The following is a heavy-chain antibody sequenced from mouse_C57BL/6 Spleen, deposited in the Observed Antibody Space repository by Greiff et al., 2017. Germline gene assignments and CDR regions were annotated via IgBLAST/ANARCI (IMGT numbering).Heavy chain of an antibody. Sequence: QLQQSGPELVKPGASVKIPCKASGYTFTDYNMDWVKQSHGKSLEWIGDINPNNGGTIYNQKFKGKATLTVDKSSSTAYMELRSLTSEDTAVYYCARQYYYGSGAWFAYWGQGTLVTVSA. V-gene: IGHV1-18*01. CDR1: GYTFTDYN. J-gene: IGHJ3*01. CDR2: INPNNGGT. D-gene: IGHD1-1*01. CDR3: ARQYYYGSGAWFAY.